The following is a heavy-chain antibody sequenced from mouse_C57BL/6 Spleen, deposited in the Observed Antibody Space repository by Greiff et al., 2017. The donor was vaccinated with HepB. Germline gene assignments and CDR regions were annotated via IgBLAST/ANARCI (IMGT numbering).Heavy chain of an antibody. CDR3: ARVDDGYLWFDY. D-gene: IGHD2-3*01. Sequence: QVQLQQPGAELVMPGASVKLSCKASGYTFTSYWMHWVKQRPGQGLEWIGEIDPSDSYTNYNQKFKGKTTLTVDKTSSTAYMLLSSLTSEDSAVYYCARVDDGYLWFDYWGQGTLVTVSA. J-gene: IGHJ3*01. V-gene: IGHV1-69*01. CDR1: GYTFTSYW. CDR2: IDPSDSYT.